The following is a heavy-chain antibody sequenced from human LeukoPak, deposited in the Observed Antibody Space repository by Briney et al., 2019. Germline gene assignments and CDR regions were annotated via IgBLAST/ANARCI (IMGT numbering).Heavy chain of an antibody. CDR2: INSDGSST. D-gene: IGHD6-25*01. Sequence: GGSLRLSCAASGFTFSSYWMHWVRQAPGKGLVWVSRINSDGSSTSYADPVKGRFTIYRDNAKNTLYLQMNSLRAEDTAVYYCARRSAAKDAFDIWGQGTMVAVSS. V-gene: IGHV3-74*01. J-gene: IGHJ3*02. CDR3: ARRSAAKDAFDI. CDR1: GFTFSSYW.